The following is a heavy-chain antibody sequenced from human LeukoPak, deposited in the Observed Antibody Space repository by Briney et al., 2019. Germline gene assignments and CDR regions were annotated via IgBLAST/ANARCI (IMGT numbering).Heavy chain of an antibody. D-gene: IGHD6-13*01. CDR3: ARQETGYSSSWSAKPGAFDI. CDR1: GGSISSSSYY. Sequence: SETLSLTCTVSGGSISSSSYYWGWIRQPPGKGLEWIGSIYYSGSTYYNPSLKSRVTISVDTSKNQFSLKLSSVTAADTAVYYCARQETGYSSSWSAKPGAFDIWGQGTMVTVSS. V-gene: IGHV4-39*01. CDR2: IYYSGST. J-gene: IGHJ3*02.